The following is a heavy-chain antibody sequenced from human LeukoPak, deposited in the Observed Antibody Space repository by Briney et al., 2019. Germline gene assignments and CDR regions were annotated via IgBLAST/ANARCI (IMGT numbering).Heavy chain of an antibody. V-gene: IGHV4-38-2*02. Sequence: PSETLSLTCTVSGYSISSGYYWGWIRQPPGKGLEWIGSIYHSGSTYYNPSLKSRVTISVDTSKNQFSLKLSSVTAADTAVYYCARSTTVTTRDAFDIWGQGTMVTVSS. CDR3: ARSTTVTTRDAFDI. D-gene: IGHD4-17*01. CDR1: GYSISSGYY. CDR2: IYHSGST. J-gene: IGHJ3*02.